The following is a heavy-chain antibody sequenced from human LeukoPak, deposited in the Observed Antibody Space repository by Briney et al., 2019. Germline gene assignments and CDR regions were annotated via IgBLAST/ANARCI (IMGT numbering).Heavy chain of an antibody. CDR3: ARDRELGY. Sequence: PSETLSLTCSVSGDSISNYYWSWIRQPPGKGLEWIGYIYERGNTDYNPSLKSRVTISVDTSKNQFALKLTSVTAADTAAYFCARDRELGYWGQGILVTVTS. D-gene: IGHD2/OR15-2a*01. J-gene: IGHJ4*02. V-gene: IGHV4-59*01. CDR2: IYERGNT. CDR1: GDSISNYY.